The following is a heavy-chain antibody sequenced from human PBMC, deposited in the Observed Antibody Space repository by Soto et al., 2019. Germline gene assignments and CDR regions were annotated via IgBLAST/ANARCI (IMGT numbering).Heavy chain of an antibody. Sequence: SDSLTITCSVDSHSVTSASSPWAWIRQPPGKGLEWIGSASYIGASYLTPSLKSRVTLSVDTSKNQFALKLSSVTAAETAVYYCARHGITGSYYDAFDIWGQGTMVT. V-gene: IGHV4-39*01. CDR1: SHSVTSASSP. J-gene: IGHJ3*02. CDR3: ARHGITGSYYDAFDI. CDR2: ASYIGAS. D-gene: IGHD1-26*01.